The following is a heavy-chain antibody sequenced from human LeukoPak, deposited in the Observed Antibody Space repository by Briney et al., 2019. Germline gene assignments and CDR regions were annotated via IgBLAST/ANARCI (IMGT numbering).Heavy chain of an antibody. CDR3: ARDRGITMIRTMDNWFDP. V-gene: IGHV4-4*07. D-gene: IGHD3-22*01. Sequence: SETLSLTCTVSGGAISSYYWSCIRQPAGKGLEWIGRIYTSGSTNYNPSLKSRVTMSVDTSKNQFSLKLSSVTAADTAVYYCARDRGITMIRTMDNWFDPWGQRTLVTVSS. CDR1: GGAISSYY. CDR2: IYTSGST. J-gene: IGHJ5*02.